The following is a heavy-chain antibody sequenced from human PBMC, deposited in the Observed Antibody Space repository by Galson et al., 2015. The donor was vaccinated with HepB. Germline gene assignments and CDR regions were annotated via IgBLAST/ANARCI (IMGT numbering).Heavy chain of an antibody. CDR1: GFTFSSYA. V-gene: IGHV3-23*01. J-gene: IGHJ6*02. CDR2: ISGSGGST. D-gene: IGHD6-6*01. CDR3: ARKGAGYSSSSGGYYGMDV. Sequence: SLRLSCAASGFTFSSYAMSWVRQAPGKGLEWVSAISGSGGSTYYADSVKGRFTISRDNAKNSLYLQMNSLRAEDTAVYYCARKGAGYSSSSGGYYGMDVWGQGTTVTVSS.